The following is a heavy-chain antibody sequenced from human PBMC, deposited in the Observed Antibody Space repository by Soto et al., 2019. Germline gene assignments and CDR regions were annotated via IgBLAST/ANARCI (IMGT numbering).Heavy chain of an antibody. CDR1: GFTFSNYG. Sequence: PWGSLRLSCVASGFTFSNYGMHWVRQAPGEGLEWVALIWYDGSNKYYVDAVKGRFTISRDNSKNTLYLQMNSLRAEDTAVYYCARVLPQGGYAFDIWGQGTMVTVSS. CDR3: ARVLPQGGYAFDI. CDR2: IWYDGSNK. D-gene: IGHD1-26*01. V-gene: IGHV3-33*01. J-gene: IGHJ3*02.